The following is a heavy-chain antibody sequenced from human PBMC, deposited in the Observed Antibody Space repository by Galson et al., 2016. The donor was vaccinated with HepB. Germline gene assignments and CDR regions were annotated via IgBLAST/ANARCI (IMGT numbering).Heavy chain of an antibody. CDR3: ARDVGAAIEGKYYYYLDV. Sequence: ETLSLTCTVSGGSISHYFWSWIRQPPGKGLEWIGYIYYNGNTNYNPSLKSRVALSVDTSKNQFSLRLSSVTAADTAVYYCARDVGAAIEGKYYYYLDVWGKGTTVTVSS. V-gene: IGHV4-59*01. CDR2: IYYNGNT. J-gene: IGHJ6*03. CDR1: GGSISHYF. D-gene: IGHD2-15*01.